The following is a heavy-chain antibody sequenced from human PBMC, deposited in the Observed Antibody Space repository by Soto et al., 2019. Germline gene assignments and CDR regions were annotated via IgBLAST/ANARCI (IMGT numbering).Heavy chain of an antibody. D-gene: IGHD3-10*01. Sequence: TLSLTCTISGGSPSYYYWSWVRQPPGKAPEWLALIYRPDDKRYSPSLRTRLTITKDTSKNQVVLTMTNMDPVDTGTYYCAYYGTSYFFDHWGQGTLVTVSS. CDR3: AYYGTSYFFDH. J-gene: IGHJ4*02. CDR1: GGSPSYYYWS. CDR2: IYRPDDK. V-gene: IGHV2-5*01.